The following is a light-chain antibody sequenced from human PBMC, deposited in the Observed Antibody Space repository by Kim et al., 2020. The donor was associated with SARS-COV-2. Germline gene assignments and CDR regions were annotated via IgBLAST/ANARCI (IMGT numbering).Light chain of an antibody. J-gene: IGLJ3*02. Sequence: QPVLTQSPSASASLGASVKLTCTLSSGYSSYTIAWHQQQPEKGPRYLMQLKSDGSHSKGDGIPDRFSGSSSGAERYLTISSLQSEDEADYYCQTWVTGAWVFGGGTQLTVL. V-gene: IGLV4-69*02. CDR2: LKSDGSH. CDR3: QTWVTGAWV. CDR1: SGYSSYT.